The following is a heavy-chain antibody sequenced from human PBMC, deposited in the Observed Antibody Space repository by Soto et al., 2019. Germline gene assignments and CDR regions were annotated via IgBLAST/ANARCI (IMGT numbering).Heavy chain of an antibody. V-gene: IGHV3-23*01. J-gene: IGHJ4*02. CDR3: AKDRHPDVIWPFDF. CDR2: IGGGGDT. Sequence: EVQLMESGGHLIQPGGSLRLSCAASGFTFATYTMDWVRQAPGKGLEWVSGIGGGGDTHYADSVRGRFTISRDNSRSMVVLQMSSLRAEDTGIYYCAKDRHPDVIWPFDFWGQGTLGTVSS. CDR1: GFTFATYT. D-gene: IGHD3-9*01.